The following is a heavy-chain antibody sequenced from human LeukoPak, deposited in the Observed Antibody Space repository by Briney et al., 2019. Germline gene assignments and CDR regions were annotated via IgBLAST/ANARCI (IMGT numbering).Heavy chain of an antibody. CDR3: ARVITMVRGVIILAYYFDY. V-gene: IGHV3-66*01. Sequence: PGGSLRLSCAASGFTVSNNYMSSVRQAPGKGLEWVSVIYSGGSTYYADSVKGRFAISSDNSKNTLYLQMNSLRAEDTAVYYCARVITMVRGVIILAYYFDYWGQGTLVTVSS. D-gene: IGHD3-10*01. J-gene: IGHJ4*02. CDR2: IYSGGST. CDR1: GFTVSNNY.